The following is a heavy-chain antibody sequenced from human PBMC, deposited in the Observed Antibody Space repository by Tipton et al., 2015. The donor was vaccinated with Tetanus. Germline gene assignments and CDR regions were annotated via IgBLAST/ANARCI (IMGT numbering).Heavy chain of an antibody. CDR2: IFHSGST. Sequence: TLSLTCTVSGGSMSNNYWSWIRQPPGKGLEWIAYIFHSGSTNYSPSLKSRVAISMDTSKNQISLKMNSVTAADTAVYYCAKDQGGGRVVRLNWFDPWGPGTLVTVSS. CDR3: AKDQGGGRVVRLNWFDP. J-gene: IGHJ5*02. V-gene: IGHV4-59*12. CDR1: GGSMSNNY. D-gene: IGHD6-6*01.